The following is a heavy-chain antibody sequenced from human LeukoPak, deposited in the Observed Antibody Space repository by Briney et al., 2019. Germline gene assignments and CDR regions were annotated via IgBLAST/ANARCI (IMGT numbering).Heavy chain of an antibody. Sequence: SETLSLTCAVYGGSFIGYYWSWIRQPPGKGLEWIGEINHSGSTNYNPSLKSRVTISVDTSKNQFSLKLSSVTAADTAVYYCTRSLTWGHAFDYWGQGTLVTVSS. J-gene: IGHJ4*02. D-gene: IGHD7-27*01. CDR2: INHSGST. CDR1: GGSFIGYY. CDR3: TRSLTWGHAFDY. V-gene: IGHV4-34*01.